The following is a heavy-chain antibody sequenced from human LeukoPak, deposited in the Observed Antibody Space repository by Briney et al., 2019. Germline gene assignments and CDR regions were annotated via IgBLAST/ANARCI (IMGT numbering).Heavy chain of an antibody. J-gene: IGHJ4*02. D-gene: IGHD6-13*01. CDR1: GFTFSSYS. V-gene: IGHV3-21*01. CDR2: ISSSSSYI. CDR3: ARVVGSSSSWTKGYYLDY. Sequence: GGSLRLSCAASGFTFSSYSMNWVRQAPGKGLEWVSSISSSSSYIYYADSVKGRFTISRDNAKNSLYLQMNSLRAEDTAVYYCARVVGSSSSWTKGYYLDYWGQGTLVTVSS.